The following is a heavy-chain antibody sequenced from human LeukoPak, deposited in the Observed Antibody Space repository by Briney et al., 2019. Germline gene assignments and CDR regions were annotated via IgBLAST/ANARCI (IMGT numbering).Heavy chain of an antibody. Sequence: PWETLSLTCTVSGGSISSYYWSWIRQPPGKGLEWIGYIYYSGSTNYNPSLKSRVTISVDTSKNQFSLKLSSVTAADTAVYYCASESFIFNSDDYWGQGTLITVSS. CDR1: GGSISSYY. CDR3: ASESFIFNSDDY. V-gene: IGHV4-59*12. J-gene: IGHJ4*02. D-gene: IGHD2-21*01. CDR2: IYYSGST.